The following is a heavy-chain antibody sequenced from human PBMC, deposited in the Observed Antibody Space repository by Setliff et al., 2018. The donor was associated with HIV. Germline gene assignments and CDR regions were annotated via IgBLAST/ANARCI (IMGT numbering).Heavy chain of an antibody. Sequence: PSETLSLTCTVSGVSITSYYWNWIRQPPGKGLEWIGYGHYSGNTKQNPSLRSRVTISVDTSTNQLSLTLYSVSAADTAVYYCARWEAAQKAFDIWGHGTMVTVSS. V-gene: IGHV4-59*08. CDR1: GVSITSYY. D-gene: IGHD1-26*01. CDR3: ARWEAAQKAFDI. CDR2: GHYSGNT. J-gene: IGHJ3*02.